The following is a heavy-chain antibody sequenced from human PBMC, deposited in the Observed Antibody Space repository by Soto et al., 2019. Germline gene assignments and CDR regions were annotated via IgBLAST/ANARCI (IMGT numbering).Heavy chain of an antibody. CDR3: AGGYSYSPGFYFDY. Sequence: PGGSLRLSCAASGFTFSSYAMHWVRQAPGKGLEWVAVVWYDGSNQYYADSVKGRFTIFRDNSKNTLFLQMNSPRVEDTAVYYCAGGYSYSPGFYFDYWGQGSLVTVSS. D-gene: IGHD5-18*01. J-gene: IGHJ4*02. V-gene: IGHV3-33*01. CDR1: GFTFSSYA. CDR2: VWYDGSNQ.